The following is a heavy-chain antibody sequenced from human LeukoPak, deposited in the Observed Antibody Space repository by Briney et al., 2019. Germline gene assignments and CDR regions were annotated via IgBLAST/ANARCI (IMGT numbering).Heavy chain of an antibody. D-gene: IGHD5-12*01. CDR1: GGSISSYY. Sequence: SETLSLTCTVSGGSISSYYWSWIRQPPGKGLEWIGYIYYSGSTNYSPSLKSRVTISVDTSKNQFSLKLSSVAAADTAVYYCARSSGYSGYDSVLDWGQGTLVTVSS. CDR2: IYYSGST. J-gene: IGHJ4*02. V-gene: IGHV4-59*01. CDR3: ARSSGYSGYDSVLD.